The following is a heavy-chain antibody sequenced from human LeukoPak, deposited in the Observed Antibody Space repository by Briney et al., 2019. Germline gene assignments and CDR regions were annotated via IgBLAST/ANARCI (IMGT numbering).Heavy chain of an antibody. D-gene: IGHD6-13*01. CDR3: ARGYSSSWIY. Sequence: SVKVSCKASGGTFSSYATSWVRQAPGQGLEWMGRIIPILGIANYAQKFQGRVTITADKSTSTAYMELSSLRSEDTAVYYCARGYSSSWIYWGQGTLVTVSS. J-gene: IGHJ4*02. V-gene: IGHV1-69*04. CDR2: IIPILGIA. CDR1: GGTFSSYA.